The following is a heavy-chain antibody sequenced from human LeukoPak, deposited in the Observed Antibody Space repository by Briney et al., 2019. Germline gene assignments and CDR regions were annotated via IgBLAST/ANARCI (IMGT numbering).Heavy chain of an antibody. Sequence: SVKVSCKASGGTFSSYAISWVRQAPGQGLEWMGGIIPIFGTANYAQKFQGRVTITADESTSTAYMELSSLRSEDTAVYYCARRRSEVSSSWAFDYWGQGTLVTVSS. CDR1: GGTFSSYA. CDR2: IIPIFGTA. J-gene: IGHJ4*02. CDR3: ARRRSEVSSSWAFDY. V-gene: IGHV1-69*13. D-gene: IGHD6-13*01.